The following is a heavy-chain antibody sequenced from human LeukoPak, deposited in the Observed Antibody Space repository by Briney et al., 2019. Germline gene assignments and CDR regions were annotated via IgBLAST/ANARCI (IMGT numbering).Heavy chain of an antibody. D-gene: IGHD5-24*01. V-gene: IGHV4-59*01. Sequence: SETLSLTCTVSGGSISSYYWSWIRQPPGKGLEWIGYIYYSGSTNYNPSLKSRVTISVDTSKNQFSLKLSSVTAADTAVYYCAMSRDGYNLLNYWGQGTLVTVSS. CDR3: AMSRDGYNLLNY. J-gene: IGHJ4*02. CDR2: IYYSGST. CDR1: GGSISSYY.